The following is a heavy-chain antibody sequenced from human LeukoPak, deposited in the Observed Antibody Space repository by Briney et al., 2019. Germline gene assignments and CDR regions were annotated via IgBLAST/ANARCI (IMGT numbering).Heavy chain of an antibody. Sequence: GGSLRLSCAASGFTFSDYWMHWVRQVPGKGLVWVSRINPDGSFTNHADSVKGRFTISRDNSRSTLYLQMNSLRPEDTAIYYCAREGYYGSGSPPSLYFDYWGQGTLVTVSS. J-gene: IGHJ4*02. CDR3: AREGYYGSGSPPSLYFDY. D-gene: IGHD3-10*01. CDR2: INPDGSFT. V-gene: IGHV3-74*01. CDR1: GFTFSDYW.